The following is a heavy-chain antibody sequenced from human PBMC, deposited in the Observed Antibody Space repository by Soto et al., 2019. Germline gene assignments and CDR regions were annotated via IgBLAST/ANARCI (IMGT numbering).Heavy chain of an antibody. D-gene: IGHD1-7*01. V-gene: IGHV4-28*03. CDR1: GYSVSSSNW. Sequence: SETLSLTCAVSGYSVSSSNWWGWIRQPPGKGLEWIGYIYYSGSTYYNPSLKSRVTMSVDTSKNQFSLKLSSVTAVDTAVYYCARAQLRNSAWYFDLWGRGTLVTVSS. CDR3: ARAQLRNSAWYFDL. CDR2: IYYSGST. J-gene: IGHJ2*01.